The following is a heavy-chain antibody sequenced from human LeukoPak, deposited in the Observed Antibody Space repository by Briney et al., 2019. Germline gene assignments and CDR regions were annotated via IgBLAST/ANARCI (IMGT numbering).Heavy chain of an antibody. J-gene: IGHJ6*03. CDR3: AKEMGYCSGGSCWSIYYMDV. D-gene: IGHD2-15*01. CDR2: IYYSGST. CDR1: GGSISSNSYY. V-gene: IGHV4-39*01. Sequence: SETLSLTCTVSGGSISSNSYYWGWIRQPPGKGLEWIGSIYYSGSTYYNPSLKSRVTISVDTSKNQFSLKLSSVTAADTAVYYCAKEMGYCSGGSCWSIYYMDVWGKGTTVTVSS.